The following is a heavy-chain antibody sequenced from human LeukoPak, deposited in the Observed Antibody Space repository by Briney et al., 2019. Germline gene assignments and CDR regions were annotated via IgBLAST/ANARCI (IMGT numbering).Heavy chain of an antibody. Sequence: ASVKVSCKASGYTFSSYAISWVRQAPGQGLEWMGGISACNGNTNYAQKLQGRVTITTDTSTSTPYMELRSLRSDDTAVYYCARRGVDIVATIPTGNCYYYGMDVWGQGTPVTVSS. J-gene: IGHJ6*02. CDR2: ISACNGNT. CDR3: ARRGVDIVATIPTGNCYYYGMDV. D-gene: IGHD5-12*01. V-gene: IGHV1-18*01. CDR1: GYTFSSYA.